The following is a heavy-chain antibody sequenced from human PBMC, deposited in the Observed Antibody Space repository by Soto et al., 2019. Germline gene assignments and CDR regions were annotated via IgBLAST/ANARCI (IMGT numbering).Heavy chain of an antibody. J-gene: IGHJ4*02. CDR2: ISAYNGNT. D-gene: IGHD1-26*01. V-gene: IGHV1-18*01. CDR3: ERSAGGGYYAGEDY. Sequence: QVQLVQSGAEVKKPGASVKVSCKTSGYTFTSYGISWVRQAPGQGLEWMGWISAYNGNTYYAQKLQGRGTMTTDTSTTTAYMELRSLRSDDTAVDYCERSAGGGYYAGEDYWGQGTLVTVSA. CDR1: GYTFTSYG.